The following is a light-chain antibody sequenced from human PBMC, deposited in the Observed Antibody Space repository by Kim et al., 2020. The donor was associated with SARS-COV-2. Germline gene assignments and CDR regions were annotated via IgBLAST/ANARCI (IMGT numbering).Light chain of an antibody. CDR2: AAS. J-gene: IGKJ4*01. CDR3: QKYNSAPLT. Sequence: ASVGYIVTITCRARQGISNYLAWYQQKPGKVPKLLIYAASTLQSGVPSRFSGSGSGTDFTLTISSLQPEDVATYYCQKYNSAPLTFGGGTKVDIK. CDR1: QGISNY. V-gene: IGKV1-27*01.